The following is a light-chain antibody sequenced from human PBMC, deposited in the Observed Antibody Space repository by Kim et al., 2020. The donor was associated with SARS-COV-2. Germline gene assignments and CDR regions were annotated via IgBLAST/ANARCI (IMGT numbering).Light chain of an antibody. CDR1: SSNIGSNT. CDR3: AAWDDSLNGFWV. V-gene: IGLV1-44*01. J-gene: IGLJ3*02. CDR2: SNN. Sequence: RVTISCSGSSSNIGSNTVNWYQQLPGTAPKLLIYSNNQRPSGVPDRFSGSKSGTSASLAISGLQSEDEADYYCAAWDDSLNGFWVFGGGTKLTVL.